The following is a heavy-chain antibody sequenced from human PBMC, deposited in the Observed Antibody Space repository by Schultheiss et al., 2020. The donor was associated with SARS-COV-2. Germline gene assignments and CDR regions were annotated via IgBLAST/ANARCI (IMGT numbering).Heavy chain of an antibody. V-gene: IGHV3-20*04. CDR2: INWNGGST. D-gene: IGHD2-2*02. CDR1: GFTFSSYS. J-gene: IGHJ6*02. Sequence: GGSLRLSCAASGFTFSSYSMNWVRQAPGKGLEWVSGINWNGGSTGYADSVKGRFTISRDNAKNSLYLQMNSLRAEDTAVYYCARGTVVVPAAIVLYTKRYGMDVWGQGTTVTVSS. CDR3: ARGTVVVPAAIVLYTKRYGMDV.